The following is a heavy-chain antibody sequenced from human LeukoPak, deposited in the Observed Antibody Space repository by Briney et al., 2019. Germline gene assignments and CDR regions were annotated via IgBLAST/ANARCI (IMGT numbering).Heavy chain of an antibody. Sequence: SETLSLTCTVSGGSISGYYWTWIRQSPGKGLEWIGYVSSTGSTNYTPSLKSRVTISIDTSKSQFSLMLTSVTAADTVVYYCARGVGSGWSDYWGQGTLVTVSS. CDR1: GGSISGYY. V-gene: IGHV4-59*01. CDR3: ARGVGSGWSDY. D-gene: IGHD6-19*01. CDR2: VSSTGST. J-gene: IGHJ4*02.